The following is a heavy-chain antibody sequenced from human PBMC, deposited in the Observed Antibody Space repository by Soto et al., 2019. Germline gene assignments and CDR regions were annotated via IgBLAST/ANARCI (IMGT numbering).Heavy chain of an antibody. CDR3: ARAKGLVTVTTSWFDP. Sequence: QVQLQESGPGLVEPSPTLSLTCTVSGVSINSGDYYWSWILQPPGQGLEWSGYIYYRGSTYYNPSLKSQVSISADTSKHQFALKLSSVTAADTAVYYWARAKGLVTVTTSWFDPWGQGTLVTVSS. J-gene: IGHJ5*02. D-gene: IGHD4-17*01. CDR2: IYYRGST. V-gene: IGHV4-30-4*01. CDR1: GVSINSGDYY.